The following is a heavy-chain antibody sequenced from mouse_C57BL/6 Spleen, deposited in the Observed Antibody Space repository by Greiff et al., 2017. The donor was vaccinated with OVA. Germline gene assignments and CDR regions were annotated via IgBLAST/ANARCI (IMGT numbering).Heavy chain of an antibody. J-gene: IGHJ2*01. CDR1: GYTFTSYW. CDR3: ARKRTWDFDY. V-gene: IGHV1-69*01. D-gene: IGHD4-1*01. Sequence: VQLQQPGAELVMPGASVKLSCKASGYTFTSYWMHWVKQRPGQGLEWIGEIDPSDSYTNYNQKFKGKSTLTVDKSSSTAYMQLSSLTSEDSAVYYCARKRTWDFDYWGQGTTLTVSS. CDR2: IDPSDSYT.